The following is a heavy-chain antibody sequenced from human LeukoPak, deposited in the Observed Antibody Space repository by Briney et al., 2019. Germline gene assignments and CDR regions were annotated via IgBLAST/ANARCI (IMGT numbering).Heavy chain of an antibody. J-gene: IGHJ4*02. Sequence: GGSLRLSCAASGFTFSDHYMDWVRQAPGKGLEWVGRIRTKTNSYTTIYAASVKGRFTISRDDSKNSLYLQMDSLRAEDTAVYYCARDDGSYYYDSSGQYRALADYWGQGTLVTVSS. CDR2: IRTKTNSYTT. CDR1: GFTFSDHY. V-gene: IGHV3-72*01. CDR3: ARDDGSYYYDSSGQYRALADY. D-gene: IGHD3-22*01.